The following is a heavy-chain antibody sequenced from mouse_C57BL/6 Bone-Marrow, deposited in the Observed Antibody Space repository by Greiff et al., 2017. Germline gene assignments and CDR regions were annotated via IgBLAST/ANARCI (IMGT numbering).Heavy chain of an antibody. CDR1: GYTFTDYY. J-gene: IGHJ1*03. D-gene: IGHD1-1*01. V-gene: IGHV1-26*01. CDR3: ARDGYYGSSDGYCDV. Sequence: VQLQQSGPELVTPGASVKISCKASGYTFTDYYMNWVKQSHGKSLAWIGDINPNNGGTSYNQKFKGKATLTVDKSSSTAYMERRSLTSEDSAGYYGARDGYYGSSDGYCDVWGTGTTVTVSS. CDR2: INPNNGGT.